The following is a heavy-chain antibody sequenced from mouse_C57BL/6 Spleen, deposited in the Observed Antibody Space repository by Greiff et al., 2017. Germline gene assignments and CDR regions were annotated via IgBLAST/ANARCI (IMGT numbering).Heavy chain of an antibody. CDR3: ARRNDGYYDY. V-gene: IGHV5-6*01. J-gene: IGHJ2*01. CDR1: GFTFSSYG. CDR2: ISSGGSYT. Sequence: EVQRVESGGALVKPGGSLKLSCAASGFTFSSYGLSWVRLTPDKRLEWVATISSGGSYTYYPDSVKGRFTISRDNAKNTLYLQMSSLKSEDTAMYYCARRNDGYYDYWGQGTTLTVSS. D-gene: IGHD2-3*01.